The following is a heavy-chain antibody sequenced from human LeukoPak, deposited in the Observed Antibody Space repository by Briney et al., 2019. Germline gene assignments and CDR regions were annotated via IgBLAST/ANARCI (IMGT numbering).Heavy chain of an antibody. V-gene: IGHV3-30*02. CDR2: IRYDGSNK. CDR1: GFTFSSYG. J-gene: IGHJ4*02. D-gene: IGHD2-2*01. CDR3: VKTSGGVVVPAAIDH. Sequence: GGSLRLSCAASGFTFSSYGMHWVRQAPGKGLEWVAFIRYDGSNKYYADSVKGRFTISRDNSKNTLYLQMNSLRAEDTAVYYCVKTSGGVVVPAAIDHWGQGTLVTVSS.